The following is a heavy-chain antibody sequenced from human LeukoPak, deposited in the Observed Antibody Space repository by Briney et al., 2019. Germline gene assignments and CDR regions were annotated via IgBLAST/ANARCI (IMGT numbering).Heavy chain of an antibody. CDR2: ISSSSSYI. J-gene: IGHJ3*02. CDR3: ARDQGTMIVGAFDI. Sequence: GSLRLSCAASGFTFSSYSMNWVRQAPGKGLEWVSSISSSSSYIYYADSVKGRFTISRDNAKNSLYLQMNSLRAEDTAVYYCARDQGTMIVGAFDIWGQGTMVTVSS. V-gene: IGHV3-21*01. D-gene: IGHD3-22*01. CDR1: GFTFSSYS.